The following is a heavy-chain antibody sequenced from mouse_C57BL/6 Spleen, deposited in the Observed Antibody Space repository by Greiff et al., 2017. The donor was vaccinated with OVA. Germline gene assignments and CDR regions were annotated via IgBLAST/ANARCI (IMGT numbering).Heavy chain of an antibody. CDR1: GYTFTSYC. CDR2: IHPNSGST. V-gene: IGHV1-64*01. J-gene: IGHJ4*01. CDR3: ASYYGNALYYAMDY. Sequence: QVQLQQPGAELVKPGASVKLSCKASGYTFTSYCMHWVKQRPGQGLEWIGMIHPNSGSTNYNEKFKSKATLTVDKSSSTAYMQLSSLTSEDSAVYYCASYYGNALYYAMDYWGQGTSVTVSS. D-gene: IGHD2-1*01.